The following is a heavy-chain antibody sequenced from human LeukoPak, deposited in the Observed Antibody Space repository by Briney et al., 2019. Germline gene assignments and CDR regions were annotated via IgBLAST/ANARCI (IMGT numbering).Heavy chain of an antibody. D-gene: IGHD2-2*01. J-gene: IGHJ5*02. Sequence: GGSLRLSCAASGFTFSSHAMSWVRQAPGKGLEWVSAISGSGGSTYYADSVKGRFTISRDNSKNTLYLQMNSLRAEDTAVYYCAKMSSAVVPAAISPGYNDPWGQGTLVTVSS. CDR1: GFTFSSHA. CDR2: ISGSGGST. V-gene: IGHV3-23*01. CDR3: AKMSSAVVPAAISPGYNDP.